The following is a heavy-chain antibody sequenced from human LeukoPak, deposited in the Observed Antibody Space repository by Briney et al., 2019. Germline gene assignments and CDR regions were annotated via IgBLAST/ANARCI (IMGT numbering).Heavy chain of an antibody. CDR3: AKERIRFQFFFDY. J-gene: IGHJ4*02. D-gene: IGHD3-3*02. CDR1: GFTFSSYG. V-gene: IGHV3-30*18. CDR2: ISYDGSNK. Sequence: GGSLRLSCAASGFTFSSYGMHWVRQAPGKGLEWVAVISYDGSNKYYADSVKGRFTISRDNSKNTLYLQMNSLRSEDTAIYYCAKERIRFQFFFDYWGQGTPVTVSS.